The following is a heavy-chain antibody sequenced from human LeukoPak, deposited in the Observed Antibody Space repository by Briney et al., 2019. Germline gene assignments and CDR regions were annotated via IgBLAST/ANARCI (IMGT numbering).Heavy chain of an antibody. D-gene: IGHD4-23*01. Sequence: GESLKISCKGSGYSFTSYWIGWVRQMPGKGLEWMGIIYPDDSDTRYSPSFQGQVTISADKSTNIAYLQWSSLKASDTAIYYCASRVVTADAFDIWGQGTMVTVSS. V-gene: IGHV5-51*01. CDR2: IYPDDSDT. J-gene: IGHJ3*02. CDR1: GYSFTSYW. CDR3: ASRVVTADAFDI.